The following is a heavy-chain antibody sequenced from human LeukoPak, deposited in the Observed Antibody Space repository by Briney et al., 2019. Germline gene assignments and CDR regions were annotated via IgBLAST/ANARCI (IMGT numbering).Heavy chain of an antibody. CDR2: ISSSSSYI. Sequence: GGSLRLSCAASGFTFSSYSMNWVRQAPGKGLEWVSSISSSSSYIYYADSVKGRFTISRDNAKNSLYLQMNSLRAEDTAVYYCARDWGTAMAIDAFDIWGQGTMVTVSS. CDR1: GFTFSSYS. D-gene: IGHD5-18*01. V-gene: IGHV3-21*01. J-gene: IGHJ3*02. CDR3: ARDWGTAMAIDAFDI.